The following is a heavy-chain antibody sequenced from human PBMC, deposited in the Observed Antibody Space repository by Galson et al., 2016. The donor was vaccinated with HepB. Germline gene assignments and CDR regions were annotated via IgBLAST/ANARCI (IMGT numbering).Heavy chain of an antibody. D-gene: IGHD3-3*01. V-gene: IGHV3-21*01. CDR2: ISSSSSYI. Sequence: SLRLSCAASGFTFSSYSMSWVRQAPGKGLEWVSSISSSSSYIYYADSVKGRFTISRDNAKNSLYLQMNSLRAEDTAVYYCARGTRGAADYDFWSGYHPIGMDVWGQGTTVTVSS. CDR1: GFTFSSYS. CDR3: ARGTRGAADYDFWSGYHPIGMDV. J-gene: IGHJ6*02.